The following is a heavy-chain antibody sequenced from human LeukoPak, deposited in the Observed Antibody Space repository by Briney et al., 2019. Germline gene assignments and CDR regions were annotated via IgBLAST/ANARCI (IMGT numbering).Heavy chain of an antibody. CDR1: GFTVSSNY. CDR3: ARDNRDSSGYPYYYYGIDV. CDR2: IYSGGST. D-gene: IGHD3-22*01. V-gene: IGHV3-66*01. Sequence: GGSLRLSCAASGFTVSSNYMSWVRQAPGKGLEWVSVIYSGGSTYYADSVKGRFTISRDNSKNTLYLQMNSLRAEDTAVYYCARDNRDSSGYPYYYYGIDVWGQGTTVTVSS. J-gene: IGHJ6*02.